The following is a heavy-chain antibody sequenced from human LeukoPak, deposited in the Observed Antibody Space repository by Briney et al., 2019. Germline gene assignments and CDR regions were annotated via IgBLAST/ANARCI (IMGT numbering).Heavy chain of an antibody. CDR2: ISIVDTTI. J-gene: IGHJ2*01. V-gene: IGHV3-48*03. D-gene: IGHD2-15*01. CDR1: GFTFSNFE. Sequence: GGSLTLSCAASGFTFSNFEMNWVRQAPGTGLEWVSYISIVDTTIYYADSVKGRFTISRDNSKNTLYLPMNSLRAEDTAVYYCARGTSGYCSGGSCYSLVGWYFDLWGRGTLVTVSS. CDR3: ARGTSGYCSGGSCYSLVGWYFDL.